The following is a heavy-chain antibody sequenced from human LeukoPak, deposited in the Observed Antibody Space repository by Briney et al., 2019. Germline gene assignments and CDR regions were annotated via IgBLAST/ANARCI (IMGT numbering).Heavy chain of an antibody. Sequence: GGSLGLSHAASGYTVSSSYMRWVRDARAKGLVWVSVIYSGGSTYYADSVKGRFTISRDNSKNTLYLQMNSLRAEDTAVYYCARDPPARYSSGWYSCWGQGTLVTVSS. CDR1: GYTVSSSY. V-gene: IGHV3-53*01. CDR2: IYSGGST. D-gene: IGHD6-19*01. CDR3: ARDPPARYSSGWYSC. J-gene: IGHJ4*02.